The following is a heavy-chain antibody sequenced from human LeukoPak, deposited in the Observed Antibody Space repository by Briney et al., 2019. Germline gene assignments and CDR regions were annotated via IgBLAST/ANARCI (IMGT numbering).Heavy chain of an antibody. J-gene: IGHJ4*02. CDR3: ATISNWGPRDY. CDR1: XFTFSSYS. CDR2: ISSSSSYI. D-gene: IGHD7-27*01. V-gene: IGHV3-21*01. Sequence: SXRLXXXXSXFTFSSYSMNWVRQAPGKGLEWVSSISSSSSYIYCADSVKGRFTISRDNAKNSLYLQMNSLRAEDTAVYYCATISNWGPRDYWGQGTLVTVSS.